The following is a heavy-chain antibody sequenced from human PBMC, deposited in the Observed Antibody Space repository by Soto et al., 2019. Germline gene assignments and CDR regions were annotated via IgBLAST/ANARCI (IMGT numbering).Heavy chain of an antibody. CDR1: GFTFSSYA. CDR2: ISYDGSNK. Sequence: GGSLRLSCAASGFTFSSYAMHWVRQAPGKGLEWVAVISYDGSNKYYADSVKGRFTISRDNSKNTLYLQMNSLRAEDTAVYYCASPTYHTVDWGQGTLVTVSS. J-gene: IGHJ4*02. CDR3: ASPTYHTVD. D-gene: IGHD4-17*01. V-gene: IGHV3-30-3*01.